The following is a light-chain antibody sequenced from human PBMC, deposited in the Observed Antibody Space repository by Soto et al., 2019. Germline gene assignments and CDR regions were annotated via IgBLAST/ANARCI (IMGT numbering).Light chain of an antibody. CDR3: QQYTDFPT. Sequence: DIQMTQSPSTLSASVGDRVTITCRPNESITKWLAWYQQRPGRAPKLLIHDASSLESGVPSRFSGSGSGTEFTLTISSLQPDDSATYYCQQYTDFPTFGQGTKVEIK. J-gene: IGKJ1*01. CDR2: DAS. V-gene: IGKV1-5*01. CDR1: ESITKW.